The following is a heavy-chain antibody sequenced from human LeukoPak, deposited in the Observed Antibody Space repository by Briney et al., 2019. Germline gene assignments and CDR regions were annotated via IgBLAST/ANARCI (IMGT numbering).Heavy chain of an antibody. Sequence: GGSLRLSCAASGFSFSSSGMHWVRQAPGKGLEWVAFIQYDGGIGYYAESVKGRFSISRDNSKNTVRLQMNTLRAEDTAMYYCVRDGAHWDLDYWGQGTLVTVSS. CDR1: GFSFSSSG. CDR3: VRDGAHWDLDY. J-gene: IGHJ4*02. V-gene: IGHV3-30*02. D-gene: IGHD7-27*01. CDR2: IQYDGGIG.